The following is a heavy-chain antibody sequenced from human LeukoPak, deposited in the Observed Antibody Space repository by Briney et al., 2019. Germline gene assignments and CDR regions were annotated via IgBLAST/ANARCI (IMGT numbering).Heavy chain of an antibody. V-gene: IGHV3-23*01. J-gene: IGHJ4*02. Sequence: GGSLRLSCAASGFTFSSYAMYWVRQAPGKGLEWVSGIFGSGGSTHYADSVKGRFTISRDNSKNTVYLQMNSLRAEDTAVYYCAKTTTGYSSGRFPGWPIDYWGQGTLVTVSS. D-gene: IGHD6-19*01. CDR2: IFGSGGST. CDR1: GFTFSSYA. CDR3: AKTTTGYSSGRFPGWPIDY.